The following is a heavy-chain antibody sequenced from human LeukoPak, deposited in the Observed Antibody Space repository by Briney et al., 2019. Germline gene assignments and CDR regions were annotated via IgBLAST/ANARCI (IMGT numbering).Heavy chain of an antibody. D-gene: IGHD1-1*01. CDR3: ARNDWNDAYYYYYGMDV. Sequence: GASVKLSCKASGYTFTSYAMHWVRQAPGQRLEWMGWINAGNGNTKYSQKFQGRVTITRDTSASTAYMELSSLRSEDTAVYYCARNDWNDAYYYYYGMDVWGQGTTVTVSS. V-gene: IGHV1-3*01. CDR1: GYTFTSYA. CDR2: INAGNGNT. J-gene: IGHJ6*02.